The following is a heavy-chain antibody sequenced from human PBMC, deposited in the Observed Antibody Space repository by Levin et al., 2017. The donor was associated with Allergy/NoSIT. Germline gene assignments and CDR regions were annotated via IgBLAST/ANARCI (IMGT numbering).Heavy chain of an antibody. CDR2: TYYRSQWYN. V-gene: IGHV6-1*01. Sequence: PSQTLSLTCAISGDSVSSHSAAWNWIRQSPSRGLEWLGRTYYRSQWYNDYGVSVKSRISINPATSRNQFSLQLNSVTPEDTAIYYCARAPIAVPGTWYFNHWGPGTLVTVSS. D-gene: IGHD6-19*01. J-gene: IGHJ1*01. CDR3: ARAPIAVPGTWYFNH. CDR1: GDSVSSHSAA.